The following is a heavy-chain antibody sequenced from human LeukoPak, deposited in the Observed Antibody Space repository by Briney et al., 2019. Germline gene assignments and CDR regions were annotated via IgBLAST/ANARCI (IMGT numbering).Heavy chain of an antibody. Sequence: GGSLRLSCAASGFTFSSYSMNWVRQAPGKGLEWVSYISSSSSTIYYADSVKGRFTISRDNAQNSLYLQMNSLRAEDTAAYYCTRGSYGDYEYWGQGTLVTVSS. CDR2: ISSSSSTI. V-gene: IGHV3-48*04. D-gene: IGHD4-17*01. CDR3: TRGSYGDYEY. J-gene: IGHJ4*02. CDR1: GFTFSSYS.